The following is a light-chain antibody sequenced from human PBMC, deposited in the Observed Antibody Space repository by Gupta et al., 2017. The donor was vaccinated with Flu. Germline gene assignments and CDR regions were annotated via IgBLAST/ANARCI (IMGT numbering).Light chain of an antibody. CDR2: YVS. Sequence: QSALTQPASVSGSPGQSITISCTGTSTDVGGDNYVSCYQQHPGKAPKLMIDYVSNRPSGVSTRFSGSKSGNTAALTTSGLQAEDEADDYYSSSKTSSTLACVFGGGTKVT. V-gene: IGLV2-14*01. CDR1: STDVGGDNY. CDR3: SSSKTSSTLACV. J-gene: IGLJ3*02.